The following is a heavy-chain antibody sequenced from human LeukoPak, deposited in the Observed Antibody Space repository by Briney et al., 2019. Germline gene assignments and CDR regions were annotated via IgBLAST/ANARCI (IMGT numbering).Heavy chain of an antibody. V-gene: IGHV4-38-2*01. Sequence: SETLSLTCAVSGYSISSGYYWGWIRQPPGKGLEWIGSIYHSGSTCYNPSLKSRVTISVDTSKNQFSLKLSSVTAADTAVYYCARNVDTAMVLDWGQGTLVTVSS. CDR3: ARNVDTAMVLD. CDR1: GYSISSGYY. CDR2: IYHSGST. D-gene: IGHD5-18*01. J-gene: IGHJ4*02.